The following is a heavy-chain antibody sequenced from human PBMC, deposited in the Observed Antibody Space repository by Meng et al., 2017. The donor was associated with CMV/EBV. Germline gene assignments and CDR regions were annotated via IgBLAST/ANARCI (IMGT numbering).Heavy chain of an antibody. J-gene: IGHJ4*02. V-gene: IGHV1-69*12. D-gene: IGHD2-15*01. CDR1: GGTFSSYA. CDR3: ARVCGGSCFDY. Sequence: QGQVVQSGAEVKTPGSSGKVYCKASGGTFSSYAIRWVRQAPGQGLEWMGGIIPIFGTANYAQKFQGRVTITADESTSTAYMELSSLRSEDTAVYYCARVCGGSCFDYWGQGTLVSVSS. CDR2: IIPIFGTA.